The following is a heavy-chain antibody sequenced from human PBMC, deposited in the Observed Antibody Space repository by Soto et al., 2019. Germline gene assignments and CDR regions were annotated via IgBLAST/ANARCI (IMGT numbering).Heavy chain of an antibody. CDR2: IYYSGST. CDR3: ARDTAYYGDYNYYYYYGMDV. Sequence: PSETLSLTCTVSGGSISSYYWSWIRQPPGKGLEWIGYIYYSGSTNYNPSLKSRVTISVDTSKNQFSLKLSSVTAADTAVYYCARDTAYYGDYNYYYYYGMDVWGQGTTVTVSS. D-gene: IGHD4-17*01. J-gene: IGHJ6*02. V-gene: IGHV4-59*01. CDR1: GGSISSYY.